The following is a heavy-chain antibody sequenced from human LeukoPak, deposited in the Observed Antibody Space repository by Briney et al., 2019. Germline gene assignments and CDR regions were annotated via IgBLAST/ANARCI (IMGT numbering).Heavy chain of an antibody. V-gene: IGHV1-69*04. CDR2: IIPILGVP. CDR3: ARGRYYGSGTYYLDAAY. CDR1: GGTFSSYA. D-gene: IGHD3-10*01. Sequence: GASVKVSCKASGGTFSSYAISWVRQAPGQGLEWMGRIIPILGVPDYAQRFQGRVTITADISTTTAYMELSSLRSEDTAVYYCARGRYYGSGTYYLDAAYWGQGTLVTVSS. J-gene: IGHJ4*02.